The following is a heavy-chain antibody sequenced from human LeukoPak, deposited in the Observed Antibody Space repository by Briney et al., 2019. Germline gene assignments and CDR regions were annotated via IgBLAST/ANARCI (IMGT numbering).Heavy chain of an antibody. CDR1: GFTFSSYG. CDR3: AKERNTYDILTGLLIDY. CDR2: ISYDGSNK. D-gene: IGHD3-9*01. V-gene: IGHV3-30*18. Sequence: GGSLRLSCAASGFTFSSYGMHWVRQAPGKGLEWVAVISYDGSNKYYADSVKGRFTISRDNSKNTLYLQMNSLRAEDTAVYYCAKERNTYDILTGLLIDYWGQGTLVTVSS. J-gene: IGHJ4*02.